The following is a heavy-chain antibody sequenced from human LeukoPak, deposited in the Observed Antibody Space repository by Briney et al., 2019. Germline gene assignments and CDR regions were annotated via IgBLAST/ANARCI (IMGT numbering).Heavy chain of an antibody. D-gene: IGHD5-12*01. CDR3: AREWLRLSGIHSSPNYFDY. J-gene: IGHJ4*02. CDR1: GYTFTSYY. CDR2: INPSGGST. Sequence: ASVKVSCKASGYTFTSYYMHWVRQAPGQGLEWMGIINPSGGSTSYAQKFQGRVTMTRDTSTSTAYMELSSLRSEDTAVYYCAREWLRLSGIHSSPNYFDYWGQGTLVTVSS. V-gene: IGHV1-46*01.